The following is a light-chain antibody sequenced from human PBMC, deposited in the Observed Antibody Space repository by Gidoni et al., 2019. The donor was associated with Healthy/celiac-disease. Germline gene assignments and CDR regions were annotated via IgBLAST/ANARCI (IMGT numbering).Light chain of an antibody. Sequence: IVLTQSPATLSLSPGERATLSCRASQSVSSSLAWYQQKPGQAPRLLIYDASNRATGIPARFSGSGSGTDFTLTISSLEPEDFAVYYCQQRSTWPLTFGGGTKVLIK. CDR3: QQRSTWPLT. V-gene: IGKV3-11*01. CDR1: QSVSSS. J-gene: IGKJ4*01. CDR2: DAS.